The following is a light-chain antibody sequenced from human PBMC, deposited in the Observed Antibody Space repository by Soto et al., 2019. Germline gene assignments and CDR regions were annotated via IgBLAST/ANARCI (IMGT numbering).Light chain of an antibody. J-gene: IGLJ2*01. CDR2: DVS. V-gene: IGLV2-14*03. Sequence: QSALTQPASVSGSPGQSITISCTGTCSDVGTYNYVSWYQQHPGKAPKVMIYDVSNRPSGVSNRFSGSKSGNTASLAISGLQSEDEADYYCSSYTASSSSVIFGGGTKVTVL. CDR1: CSDVGTYNY. CDR3: SSYTASSSSVI.